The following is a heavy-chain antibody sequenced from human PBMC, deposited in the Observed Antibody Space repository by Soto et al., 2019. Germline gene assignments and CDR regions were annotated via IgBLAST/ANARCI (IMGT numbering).Heavy chain of an antibody. CDR2: IIPIFGTA. Sequence: SPVKIASKASGYTFTGYYIHWVREAPGQGLEWMGGIIPIFGTANYAQKFAGRVTITAHESTSTAYMELSSLRSEDTAVYYCASYDSSGYYLSYAFDIWAQGTMVTVSS. V-gene: IGHV1-69*01. J-gene: IGHJ3*02. CDR3: ASYDSSGYYLSYAFDI. D-gene: IGHD3-22*01. CDR1: GYTFTGYY.